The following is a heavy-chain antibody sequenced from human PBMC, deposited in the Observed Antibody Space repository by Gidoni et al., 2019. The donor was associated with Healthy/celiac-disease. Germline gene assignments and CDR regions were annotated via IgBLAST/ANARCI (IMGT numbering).Heavy chain of an antibody. D-gene: IGHD3-22*01. CDR2: ISYDGSNK. J-gene: IGHJ4*02. Sequence: QVQLVESGGGVVQPGRSLSLSCAASGFTFSSYGMHWVRQAPGKGLEWVAVISYDGSNKYYADSVKGRFTISRDNSKNTLYLQMNSLRAEDTAVYYCARDGYYYDSSGYFDYWGQETLVTVSS. V-gene: IGHV3-30*03. CDR1: GFTFSSYG. CDR3: ARDGYYYDSSGYFDY.